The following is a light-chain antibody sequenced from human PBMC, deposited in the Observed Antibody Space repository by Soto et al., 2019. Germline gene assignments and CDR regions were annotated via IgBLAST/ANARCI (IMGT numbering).Light chain of an antibody. J-gene: IGKJ4*01. Sequence: EIVMTQSPATLSVSPGERATLSCRASQSVSSNLAWYQQKPGQAPTLLIYGASARATGIPARFSGSGSGTEFTLTISSLQSEDFAVYYCQQYNNWPPLTFGGGTKVETK. CDR1: QSVSSN. CDR2: GAS. V-gene: IGKV3-15*01. CDR3: QQYNNWPPLT.